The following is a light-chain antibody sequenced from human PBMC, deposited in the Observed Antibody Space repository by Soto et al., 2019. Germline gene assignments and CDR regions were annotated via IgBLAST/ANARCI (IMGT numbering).Light chain of an antibody. CDR2: DAS. Sequence: EIVLTQSPDTLSLSPGERATLSCRASQSVRSNYLAWYQQKPGQAPRFLIYDASSRATGIPDRFSGSGSGTDFTLTISRLEPEDFAVYYCQQYGSSPLTFGGGNKVELK. V-gene: IGKV3-20*01. CDR3: QQYGSSPLT. J-gene: IGKJ4*01. CDR1: QSVRSNY.